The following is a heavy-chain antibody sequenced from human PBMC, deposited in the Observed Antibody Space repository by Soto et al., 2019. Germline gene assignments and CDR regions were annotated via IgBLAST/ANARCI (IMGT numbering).Heavy chain of an antibody. D-gene: IGHD1-1*01. CDR1: GGSISSGGYY. CDR2: IYYSGST. CDR3: ARDGNWRLDY. V-gene: IGHV4-31*03. Sequence: TSETLSLTCTVSGGSISSGGYYWSWIRQHPGKGLEWIGYIYYSGSTYYNPSLKSRVTISVDTSKNQFSLHLTSVTADDTAVYYCARDGNWRLDYWGQGALVTVSS. J-gene: IGHJ4*02.